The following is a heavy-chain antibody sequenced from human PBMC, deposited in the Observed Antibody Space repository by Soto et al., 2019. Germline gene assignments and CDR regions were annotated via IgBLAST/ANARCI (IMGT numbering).Heavy chain of an antibody. J-gene: IGHJ4*02. CDR2: ISGSGGST. CDR1: GFTFSSYG. Sequence: PGGSLRLSCAASGFTFSSYGMTWVRQVPGKGLEWVSSISGSGGSTYYADSVKGRFTISRDNSENTLSLQMSSLRAEDTAVYFCAKAYNLNYLFVYWGQGTLVTVSS. V-gene: IGHV3-23*01. D-gene: IGHD1-7*01. CDR3: AKAYNLNYLFVY.